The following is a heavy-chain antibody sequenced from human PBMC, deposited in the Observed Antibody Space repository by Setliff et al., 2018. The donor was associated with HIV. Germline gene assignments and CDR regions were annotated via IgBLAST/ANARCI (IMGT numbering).Heavy chain of an antibody. D-gene: IGHD5-12*01. V-gene: IGHV3-74*03. Sequence: GGSLRLSCAASGFSFSSYWMHWVRQAPGKGLVWVSRINNDGRKTTYADSVKGRFTVSRDNAKNTLYLQMNSLRAEDTAVYYCARVASGYDYGWLDPWGQGTLVTVSS. CDR2: INNDGRKT. CDR3: ARVASGYDYGWLDP. J-gene: IGHJ5*02. CDR1: GFSFSSYW.